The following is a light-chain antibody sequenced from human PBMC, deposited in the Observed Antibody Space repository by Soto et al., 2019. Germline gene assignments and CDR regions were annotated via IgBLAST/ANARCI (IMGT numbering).Light chain of an antibody. CDR1: QTISSW. CDR3: QQSYSTSWT. V-gene: IGKV1-5*03. Sequence: DIQMTQSPSTLSASIGDRVTITCRASQTISSWLAWYQQKPGKAPKLLIYKASTLKSGVPSRFSGSGSGTDFTLTISSLQPEDFATYYCQQSYSTSWTFGQGTKVDIK. CDR2: KAS. J-gene: IGKJ1*01.